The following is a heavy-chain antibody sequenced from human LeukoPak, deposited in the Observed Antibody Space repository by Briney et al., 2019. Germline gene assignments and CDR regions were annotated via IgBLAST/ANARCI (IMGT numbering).Heavy chain of an antibody. CDR2: IYYSGST. V-gene: IGHV4-59*12. D-gene: IGHD6-19*01. CDR3: VSSGWYLGP. CDR1: GGSISSYY. J-gene: IGHJ5*02. Sequence: SETLSLTCTVSGGSISSYYWSWIRQPPGKGLEWIGYIYYSGSTNYNPSLQSRVTISVDTSKNQFSLKLGSVTAADTAVYYCVSSGWYLGPWGQGTLVTVSS.